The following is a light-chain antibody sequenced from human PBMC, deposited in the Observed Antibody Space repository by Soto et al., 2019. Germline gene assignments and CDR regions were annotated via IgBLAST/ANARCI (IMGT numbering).Light chain of an antibody. J-gene: IGLJ1*01. CDR2: SDN. CDR3: AACDDSLNGCV. V-gene: IGLV1-44*01. Sequence: QSVLTQPPSASGTPGQRGTISCSGSSSNIGTYSVSWYQQFPGTAPRLLIYSDNQRPSGVPDRFSASKSGASASLAISGLQSEDEADFYCAACDDSLNGCVFGTGTKV. CDR1: SSNIGTYS.